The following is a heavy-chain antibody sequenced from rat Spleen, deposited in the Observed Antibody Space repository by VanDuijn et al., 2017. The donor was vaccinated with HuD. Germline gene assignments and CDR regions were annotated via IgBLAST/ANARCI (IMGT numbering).Heavy chain of an antibody. Sequence: EVQMVESSGGLVQPGRSLKLSCAASGFTFSDYGMAWVRQAPTKGLEWVATISYGDSSGHSSTYYRDSVKGRFTISRDNAKSTLYLQMDSLRSEDTASYYCVRHGYTRYYFDYWGQGVMVTVSS. CDR3: VRHGYTRYYFDY. V-gene: IGHV5-29*01. D-gene: IGHD1-9*01. CDR2: ISYGDSSGHSST. CDR1: GFTFSDYG. J-gene: IGHJ2*01.